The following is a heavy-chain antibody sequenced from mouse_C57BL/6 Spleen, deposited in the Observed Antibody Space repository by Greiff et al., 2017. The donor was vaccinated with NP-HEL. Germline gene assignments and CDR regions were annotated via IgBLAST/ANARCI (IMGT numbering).Heavy chain of an antibody. CDR1: GYTFTSYW. D-gene: IGHD1-1*01. J-gene: IGHJ2*01. CDR3: ARNYGSIDY. V-gene: IGHV1-50*01. CDR2: IDPSDSYT. Sequence: QVQLQQPGAELVKPGASVKLSCKASGYTFTSYWMQWVKQRPGQGLEWIGEIDPSDSYTNYNQKFKGKATLTADKSSSTAYMQLSSLTSEDSAVYFCARNYGSIDYWGQGTTLTVSS.